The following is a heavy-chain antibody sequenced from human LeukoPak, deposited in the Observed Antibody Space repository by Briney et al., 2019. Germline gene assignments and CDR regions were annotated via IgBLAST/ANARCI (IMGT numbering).Heavy chain of an antibody. D-gene: IGHD4-17*01. CDR2: ISSSSSYI. J-gene: IGHJ4*02. Sequence: PGGSLRLSCAASGFTFNSYSMNWVRQAPGKGLEWVSSISSSSSYIYYADSVKGRFTISRDNAKNSLYLQMNSLRAEDTAVYYCARGHDYGDYSVDYWGQGTLVTVSS. CDR3: ARGHDYGDYSVDY. V-gene: IGHV3-21*01. CDR1: GFTFNSYS.